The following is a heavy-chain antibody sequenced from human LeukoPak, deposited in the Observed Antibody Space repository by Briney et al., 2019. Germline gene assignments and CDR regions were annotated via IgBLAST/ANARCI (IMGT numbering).Heavy chain of an antibody. J-gene: IGHJ4*02. CDR3: ARDPRGSSDY. D-gene: IGHD2-15*01. Sequence: GASVKVSCKASGYTFTNNGISWVRQAPGQGLEWMGWISAYNGITKYAQKLQGRVTMTTDTSASTAYMELRSLRSDDTAVYYCARDPRGSSDYWGQGTLVTVSS. CDR1: GYTFTNNG. CDR2: ISAYNGIT. V-gene: IGHV1-18*01.